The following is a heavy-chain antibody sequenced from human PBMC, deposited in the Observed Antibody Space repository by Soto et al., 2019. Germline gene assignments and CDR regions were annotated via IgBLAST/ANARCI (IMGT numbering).Heavy chain of an antibody. J-gene: IGHJ4*02. CDR1: GFTFSSYE. Sequence: PGGSLRLSCAASGFTFSSYEMNWVRQAPGKGLEWVSYISSSGSTIYYADSVKGRFTISRDNAKNSLYLQMNSLRAEDTAVYYCARDQSITIFGVVQMSGFDYWGQGTLVTVSS. V-gene: IGHV3-48*03. CDR3: ARDQSITIFGVVQMSGFDY. D-gene: IGHD3-3*01. CDR2: ISSSGSTI.